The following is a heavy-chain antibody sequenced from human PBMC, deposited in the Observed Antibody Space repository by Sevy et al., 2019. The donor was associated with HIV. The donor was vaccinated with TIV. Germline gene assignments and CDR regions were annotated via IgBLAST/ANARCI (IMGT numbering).Heavy chain of an antibody. CDR3: VKEGGGEGGDH. D-gene: IGHD2-21*01. V-gene: IGHV3-30*02. CDR1: GFSYSSYG. Sequence: GGSLRLSCAASGFSYSSYGMHWVRQAPGKGLEWVAYIQYDGSNKHYADSVKGRFTISRDNSKNTLDLQMNSLRVEDTAVYYCVKEGGGEGGDHWGQGTLVTVSS. J-gene: IGHJ4*02. CDR2: IQYDGSNK.